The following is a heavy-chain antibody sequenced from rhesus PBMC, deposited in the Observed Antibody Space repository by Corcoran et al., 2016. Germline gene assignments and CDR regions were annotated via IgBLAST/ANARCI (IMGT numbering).Heavy chain of an antibody. J-gene: IGHJ3*01. V-gene: IGHV4-160*01. CDR3: ARLITVTITNAFEF. Sequence: QVQLQESGPGLVKPSETLSLTCAVSGGSISSNYWSWIRQPPGKGLEWIGYIYVSSGSTYYNPSLKSLVTISTDTSKNQCSLKLSSVTAADTAVYYCARLITVTITNAFEFWGQGLRVTVSS. CDR1: GGSISSNY. D-gene: IGHD3-9*01. CDR2: IYVSSGST.